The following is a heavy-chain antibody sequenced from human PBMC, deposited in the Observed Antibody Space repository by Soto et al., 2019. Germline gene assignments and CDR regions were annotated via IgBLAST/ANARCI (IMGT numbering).Heavy chain of an antibody. Sequence: SETLSLTCAVYGGSFSGYYWSWIRQPPGKGLEWIGEINHSGSTNYNPSLKSRVTISVDTSKNQFSLKLSSVTAADTAVYYCARSNSSSWSYYYYGMDAWGQGTTVTVSS. CDR2: INHSGST. V-gene: IGHV4-34*01. D-gene: IGHD6-13*01. CDR1: GGSFSGYY. CDR3: ARSNSSSWSYYYYGMDA. J-gene: IGHJ6*02.